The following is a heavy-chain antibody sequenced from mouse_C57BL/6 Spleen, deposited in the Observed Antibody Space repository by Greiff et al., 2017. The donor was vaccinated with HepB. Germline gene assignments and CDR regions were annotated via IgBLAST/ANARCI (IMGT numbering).Heavy chain of an antibody. J-gene: IGHJ3*01. CDR2: IHPNSGST. D-gene: IGHD2-4*01. Sequence: QVQLQQPGAELGKPGASVKLSCKASGYTFTSYWMHWVKQRPGQGLEWIGMIHPNSGSTNYNEKFKSKATLTVDKSSSTAYMQLSSLTSEDSAVYYCAGDYDWFAYWGQGTLVTVSA. V-gene: IGHV1-64*01. CDR3: AGDYDWFAY. CDR1: GYTFTSYW.